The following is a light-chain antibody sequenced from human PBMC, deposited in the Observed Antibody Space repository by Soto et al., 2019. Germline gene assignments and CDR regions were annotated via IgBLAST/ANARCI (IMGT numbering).Light chain of an antibody. CDR1: EGVSAY. J-gene: IGKJ2*01. CDR3: QLRSTCMYT. V-gene: IGKV3D-11*01. CDR2: DTS. Sequence: DIVLTQTPATLSLSPGERATFSCRASEGVSAYLNWYQHKPGQPPRLLIYDTSTRATGIPDRFSGSRSRTDFTLTISSLEAEDVAGYYCQLRSTCMYTFGQGTKVEIK.